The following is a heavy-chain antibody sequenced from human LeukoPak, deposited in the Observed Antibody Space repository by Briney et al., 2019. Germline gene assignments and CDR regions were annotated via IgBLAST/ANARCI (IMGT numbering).Heavy chain of an antibody. CDR3: TTDWAMVRGVTDAFDI. J-gene: IGHJ3*02. V-gene: IGHV3-15*01. CDR2: IKSKTDGGTT. CDR1: GFTFSNAW. D-gene: IGHD3-10*01. Sequence: GGSLRLSCAASGFTFSNAWMSWVRQAPGKGLEWVGRIKSKTDGGTTDYAAPVKGRFTISRDDSKNTLYLQMSSLKTEDTAVYYCTTDWAMVRGVTDAFDIWGQGTMATVSS.